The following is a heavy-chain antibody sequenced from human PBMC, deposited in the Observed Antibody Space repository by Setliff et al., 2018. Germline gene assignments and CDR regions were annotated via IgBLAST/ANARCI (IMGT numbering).Heavy chain of an antibody. CDR3: ARHKSNGSGSYPSLYMDV. D-gene: IGHD3-10*01. V-gene: IGHV4-39*01. J-gene: IGHJ6*03. CDR2: IYYSGST. CDR1: GGSISSGNYY. Sequence: SQTLSLTCRVSGGSISSGNYYWGLIRQPPGKGLEWVATIYYSGSTYSNPSLKSRLIISVDAPDNQFSVKLSSVTAADTAVYYCARHKSNGSGSYPSLYMDVWGKGIMVTVSS.